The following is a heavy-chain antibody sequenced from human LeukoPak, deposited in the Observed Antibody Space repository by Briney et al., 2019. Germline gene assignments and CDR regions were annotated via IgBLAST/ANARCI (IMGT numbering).Heavy chain of an antibody. CDR3: AKDGYCSSTSCYPLIDY. V-gene: IGHV3-23*01. J-gene: IGHJ4*02. CDR1: GFTFSSYA. Sequence: GGSLRLSCAASGFTFSSYAMSWVRQAPGKGLEWVSAINGSGGSTYYADSVKGRFTISRDNSKNTLYLQMNSLRAEDTAVYYCAKDGYCSSTSCYPLIDYWGQGTLVTVSS. D-gene: IGHD2-2*01. CDR2: INGSGGST.